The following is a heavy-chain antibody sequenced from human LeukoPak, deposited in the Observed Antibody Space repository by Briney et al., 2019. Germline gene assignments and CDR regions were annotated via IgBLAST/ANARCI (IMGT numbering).Heavy chain of an antibody. V-gene: IGHV4-4*02. CDR2: IYYSGST. Sequence: SETLSLTCAVSGGSISSSNWWSWVRQPPGKGLEWIGYIYYSGSTNYNPSLKSRVTISVDTSKNQFSLKLSSVTAADTAVYYCARVISYYYDSSGYYYGDYYYMDVWGKGTTVTVSS. CDR3: ARVISYYYDSSGYYYGDYYYMDV. CDR1: GGSISSSNW. D-gene: IGHD3-22*01. J-gene: IGHJ6*03.